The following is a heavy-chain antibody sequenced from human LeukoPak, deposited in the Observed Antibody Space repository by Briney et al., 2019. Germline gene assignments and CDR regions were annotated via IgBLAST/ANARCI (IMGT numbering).Heavy chain of an antibody. CDR2: INRDGSST. CDR1: GFTFSSYW. D-gene: IGHD4-17*01. V-gene: IGHV3-74*01. Sequence: GGSLRLSCAASGFTFSSYWMHWVRHAPGKGRVGVSRINRDGSSTIYADSVKGGFTISGDNAKNTLYLQMNSLRADDTAVYYCARDMTTVGYWGQGTLVTVSS. CDR3: ARDMTTVGY. J-gene: IGHJ4*02.